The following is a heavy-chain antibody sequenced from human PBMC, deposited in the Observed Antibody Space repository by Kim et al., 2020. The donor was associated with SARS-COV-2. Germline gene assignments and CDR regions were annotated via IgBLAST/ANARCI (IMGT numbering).Heavy chain of an antibody. D-gene: IGHD2-21*02. J-gene: IGHJ4*02. CDR3: AKGRGRAYCGGDCPLNFDY. Sequence: RFTISRDNSKNPLYLQMNSLRAEDTAVYYCAKGRGRAYCGGDCPLNFDYWGQGTLVTVSS. V-gene: IGHV3-33*06.